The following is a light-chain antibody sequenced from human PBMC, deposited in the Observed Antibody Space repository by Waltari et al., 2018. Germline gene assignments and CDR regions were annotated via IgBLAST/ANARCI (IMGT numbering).Light chain of an antibody. CDR3: QYYGGSYS. CDR1: QSVSSTY. J-gene: IGKJ2*01. CDR2: VAS. Sequence: EIVLTQSPGTLSLSPGERATLSCRTSQSVSSTYLAWYQQKPGQAPRLLIYVASRRATGVPDRFSGSGSGPDFTLTISRLEPEDFAVYYCQYYGGSYSFGQGTKLVSK. V-gene: IGKV3-20*01.